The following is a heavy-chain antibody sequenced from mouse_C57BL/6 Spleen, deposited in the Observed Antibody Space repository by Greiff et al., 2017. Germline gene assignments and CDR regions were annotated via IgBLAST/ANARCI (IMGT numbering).Heavy chain of an antibody. D-gene: IGHD2-3*01. CDR3: AREDYDGYYERVWFAY. CDR1: GYTFTDYY. Sequence: EVQLQQSGPELVKPGASVKISCKASGYTFTDYYMNWVKQSHGKSLEWIGDINPNNGGTSYNQKFKGKATLTVDKSSSTAYMELRSLTSEDSAVYYCAREDYDGYYERVWFAYWGQGTLVTVSA. J-gene: IGHJ3*01. V-gene: IGHV1-26*01. CDR2: INPNNGGT.